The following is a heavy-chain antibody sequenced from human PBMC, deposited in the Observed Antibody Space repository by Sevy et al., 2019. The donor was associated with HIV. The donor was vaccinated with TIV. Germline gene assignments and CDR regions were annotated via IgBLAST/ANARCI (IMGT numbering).Heavy chain of an antibody. J-gene: IGHJ3*02. CDR3: ATGWIQLWTPDAFDI. CDR1: GFTFSDYY. D-gene: IGHD5-18*01. V-gene: IGHV3-11*01. Sequence: GGSLRLSCAASGFTFSDYYMSWIRQAPGKGLEWVSYISSSGSTIYYADSVKGRFTISRDNAKNSLYLQMNSLRAEDTAVYYCATGWIQLWTPDAFDIWGQGTMVTISS. CDR2: ISSSGSTI.